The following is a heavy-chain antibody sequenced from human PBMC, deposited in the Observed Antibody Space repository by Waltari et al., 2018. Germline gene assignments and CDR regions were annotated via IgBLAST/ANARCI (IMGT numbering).Heavy chain of an antibody. D-gene: IGHD3-9*01. Sequence: DVQLVESGGGLVQPGGSLRLSCAASGFTFTTYWIPWVRQAPGKGLVWVSRVRMDGTTTDYADSVKGRFTISRDNAKNTLYLQMNSLRTEDTAVYYCAKVGILAGYNYGIDVWGQGTTVTVSS. CDR3: AKVGILAGYNYGIDV. CDR1: GFTFTTYW. J-gene: IGHJ6*02. CDR2: VRMDGTTT. V-gene: IGHV3-74*01.